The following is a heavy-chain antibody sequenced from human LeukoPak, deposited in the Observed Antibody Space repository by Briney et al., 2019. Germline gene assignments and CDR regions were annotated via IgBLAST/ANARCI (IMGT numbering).Heavy chain of an antibody. CDR2: IRYDGSIK. CDR3: AGAEYYYGSGSYYLLDY. CDR1: GFTFSNYG. Sequence: GGSLRLSCAASGFTFSNYGIHWVRQAPGKGLEWVAFIRYDGSIKYYADSVKGRFTISRDNSKNTLYLQMNSLRAEDTAVYYCAGAEYYYGSGSYYLLDYWGQGTLVTVSS. J-gene: IGHJ4*02. D-gene: IGHD3-10*01. V-gene: IGHV3-30*02.